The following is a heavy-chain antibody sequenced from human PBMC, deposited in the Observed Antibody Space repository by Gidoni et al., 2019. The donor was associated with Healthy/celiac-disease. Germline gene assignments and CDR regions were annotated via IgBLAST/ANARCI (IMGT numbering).Heavy chain of an antibody. CDR2: INHSGST. V-gene: IGHV4-34*01. J-gene: IGHJ5*02. Sequence: QVQLQQWGAGRLKPSETLSLTCAVYGGSFSGYYWSWTRQPPGKGLELIGEINHSGSTNYNPSLKSRVTISVDTSKNQFSLKLSSVTAADTAVYYCARRSYLYSSSWYVDWFDPWGQGTLVTVSS. CDR3: ARRSYLYSSSWYVDWFDP. CDR1: GGSFSGYY. D-gene: IGHD6-13*01.